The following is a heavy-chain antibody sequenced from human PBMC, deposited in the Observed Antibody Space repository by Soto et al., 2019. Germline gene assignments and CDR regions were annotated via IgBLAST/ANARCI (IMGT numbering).Heavy chain of an antibody. J-gene: IGHJ3*01. CDR1: GFTFSSYV. CDR2: ISGSGGST. CDR3: AKKGPYGDADGFDL. Sequence: GGSLRLSCAASGFTFSSYVMTWVRQAPGKGLECVSAISGSGGSTYHADSAKGRFTISRDNSRNTLYLQMNSLRAEDTAVYYCAKKGPYGDADGFDLWGQGTMVTVSS. V-gene: IGHV3-23*01. D-gene: IGHD4-17*01.